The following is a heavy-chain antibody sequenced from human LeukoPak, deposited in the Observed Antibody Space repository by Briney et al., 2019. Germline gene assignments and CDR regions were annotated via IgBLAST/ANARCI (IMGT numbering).Heavy chain of an antibody. V-gene: IGHV3-7*01. CDR1: GFTFSSYW. Sequence: PGGSLRLSCAASGFTFSSYWMSWVRQAPGKGLEWVANIKQDGSEKYYVDSVKGRFTISRDNAKNSLYLQMNSLRAEDTAVYYCASPGIVGATGLGAFDYWGQGTLVTVSS. CDR2: IKQDGSEK. D-gene: IGHD1-26*01. CDR3: ASPGIVGATGLGAFDY. J-gene: IGHJ4*02.